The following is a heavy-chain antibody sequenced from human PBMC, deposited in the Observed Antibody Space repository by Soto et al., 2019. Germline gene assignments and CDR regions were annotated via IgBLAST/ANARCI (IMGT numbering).Heavy chain of an antibody. D-gene: IGHD6-19*01. CDR3: ARVKGSGWYDPSYYYYYGMDV. CDR1: GFTFSSYA. Sequence: GGSLRLSCAASGFTFSSYAMHWVRQAPGKGLEWVAVISYDGSNKYYADSVKGRFTISRDNSKNTLYLKMNSLRAEDTAVYYCARVKGSGWYDPSYYYYYGMDVWGQGTTVTVSS. CDR2: ISYDGSNK. J-gene: IGHJ6*02. V-gene: IGHV3-30-3*01.